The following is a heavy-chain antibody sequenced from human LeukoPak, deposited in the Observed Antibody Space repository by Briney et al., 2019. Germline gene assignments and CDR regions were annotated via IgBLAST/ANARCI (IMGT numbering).Heavy chain of an antibody. V-gene: IGHV4-4*07. CDR1: GGSISSYY. D-gene: IGHD2-2*01. J-gene: IGHJ6*03. Sequence: SETLSLTCTVSGGSISSYYWSWIRQPAGKGLEWIGRIYTSGSTNYNPSLKSRVTMSVDTSKNQFSLTLSSVTAADTAVYYCAREPTILCGSSTSCYSYYYYMDVWGKGTTVTVSS. CDR3: AREPTILCGSSTSCYSYYYYMDV. CDR2: IYTSGST.